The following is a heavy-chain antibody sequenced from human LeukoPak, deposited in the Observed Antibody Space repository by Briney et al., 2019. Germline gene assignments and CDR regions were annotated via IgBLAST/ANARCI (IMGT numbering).Heavy chain of an antibody. V-gene: IGHV3-7*02. CDR3: ATEYSSGWYNGDY. Sequence: PGGSLTLSCAASGFTFSSYWMSWVRQAPGKGLEWVANIKQDGSEKYYVDSVKGRFTISRDNAKNSLYLQMNSLRAEDTAVYYCATEYSSGWYNGDYWGQGTLVTVSS. D-gene: IGHD6-19*01. CDR1: GFTFSSYW. CDR2: IKQDGSEK. J-gene: IGHJ4*02.